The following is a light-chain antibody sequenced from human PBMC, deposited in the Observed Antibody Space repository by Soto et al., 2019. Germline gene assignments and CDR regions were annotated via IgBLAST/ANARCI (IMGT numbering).Light chain of an antibody. J-gene: IGKJ2*01. V-gene: IGKV3-11*01. CDR1: QRVRSS. CDR2: DAS. Sequence: EIVLTQSPGTLSLSPGERATLSCWASQRVRSSLAWYQQKPGQTPRLLIYDASKRATGIPARFSGSGSGTDFTLTISSLEPEDSAVYYCQQRGNWPYTFGQGTKLEIK. CDR3: QQRGNWPYT.